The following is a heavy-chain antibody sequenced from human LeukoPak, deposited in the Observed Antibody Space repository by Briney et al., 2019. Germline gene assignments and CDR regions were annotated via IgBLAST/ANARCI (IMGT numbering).Heavy chain of an antibody. Sequence: GASVKVSCKASGYTFTSYDINWVRQATGQGLEWMGWMNPNSGNTGYAQKFQGRVTMTADTSTSTVYMELQSLRSDDTAVYYCAREIPVWGSYRYFCYWGQGTVVTVSS. J-gene: IGHJ4*02. V-gene: IGHV1-8*01. D-gene: IGHD3-16*02. CDR2: MNPNSGNT. CDR3: AREIPVWGSYRYFCY. CDR1: GYTFTSYD.